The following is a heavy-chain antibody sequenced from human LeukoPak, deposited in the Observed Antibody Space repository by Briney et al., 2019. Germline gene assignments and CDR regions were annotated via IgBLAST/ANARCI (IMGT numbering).Heavy chain of an antibody. D-gene: IGHD5-18*01. CDR2: IYYSGST. CDR1: GGSISSYY. Sequence: PSETLSLTCTVSGGSISSYYWSWIRQPPGKGLGWIGYIYYSGSTNYNPSLKSRVTISVDTSKNQFSLKLSSVTAADTAVYYCARASSPELQLYYGMDVWGQGTTVTVSS. J-gene: IGHJ6*02. V-gene: IGHV4-59*12. CDR3: ARASSPELQLYYGMDV.